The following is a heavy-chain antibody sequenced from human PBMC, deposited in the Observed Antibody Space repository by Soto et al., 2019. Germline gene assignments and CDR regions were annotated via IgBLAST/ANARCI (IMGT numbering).Heavy chain of an antibody. CDR3: ARDRVNIRYFYWLPSHWFDP. Sequence: QVQLVQSGAEVKKPGASVKVSCKASGYTFTSYGISWVRQAPGQGLEWMGWISAYNGNTNYAQKLQGRVTMTTDTSTSTAYMELRSLRSDDTAVYYCARDRVNIRYFYWLPSHWFDPWGQGTLVTVSS. CDR2: ISAYNGNT. CDR1: GYTFTSYG. D-gene: IGHD3-9*01. J-gene: IGHJ5*02. V-gene: IGHV1-18*01.